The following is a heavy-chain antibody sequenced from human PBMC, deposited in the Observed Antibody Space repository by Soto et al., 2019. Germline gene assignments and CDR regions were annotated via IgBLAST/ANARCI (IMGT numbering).Heavy chain of an antibody. Sequence: EVQLLESGGGLVQPGGSLRLSCAASGFTFSSYAMSWVRQAPGKGLEWVSAISGSGGSTYYADSVKGRFTISRYNSKNKLYLQMNSLRAEDTAVYYCAKGVDAVTTIGWFAPWGQGTLVTVSS. V-gene: IGHV3-23*01. CDR3: AKGVDAVTTIGWFAP. D-gene: IGHD4-17*01. CDR2: ISGSGGST. J-gene: IGHJ5*02. CDR1: GFTFSSYA.